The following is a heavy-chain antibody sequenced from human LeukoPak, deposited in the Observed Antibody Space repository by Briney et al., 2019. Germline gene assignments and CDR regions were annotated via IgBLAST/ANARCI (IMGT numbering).Heavy chain of an antibody. Sequence: VASVKVSCKASGGTFSSYTISWVRQAPGQGLEWMGRIIPILGIANYAQKFQGRVTITADKSTSTAYMELRSLRSDDTAVYYCAREGLGPPRRDIVVVVAAQGAFDIWGQGTMVTVSS. CDR2: IIPILGIA. V-gene: IGHV1-69*04. J-gene: IGHJ3*02. CDR1: GGTFSSYT. CDR3: AREGLGPPRRDIVVVVAAQGAFDI. D-gene: IGHD2-15*01.